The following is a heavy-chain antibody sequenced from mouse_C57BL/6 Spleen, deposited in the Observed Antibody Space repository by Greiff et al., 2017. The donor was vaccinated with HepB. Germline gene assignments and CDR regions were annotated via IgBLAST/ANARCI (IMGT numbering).Heavy chain of an antibody. D-gene: IGHD2-3*01. CDR1: GYTFTSYW. CDR3: ARHDGYFHAMDY. Sequence: QVQLKQSGTELVKPGASVKLSCKASGYTFTSYWMHWVKQRPGQGLEWIGNINPSNGGTNYNEKFKSKATLTVDKSSSTAYMQLSSLTSEDSAVYYCARHDGYFHAMDYWGQGTSVTVSS. CDR2: INPSNGGT. J-gene: IGHJ4*01. V-gene: IGHV1-53*01.